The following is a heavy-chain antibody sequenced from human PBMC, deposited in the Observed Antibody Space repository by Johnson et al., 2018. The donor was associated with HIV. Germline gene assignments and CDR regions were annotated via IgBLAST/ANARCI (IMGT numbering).Heavy chain of an antibody. Sequence: QVQLVESGGGVVQPGGSLRLSCSASGFTFRSYAMHWVRQAPGKGLEWVAVISYDGSNKYSTASVKGRFTLSRENSKTTLYLQINSLKTEYTAVYYCTTDIVQYNWNSEIDAFDIWGQGTMVTVSS. D-gene: IGHD1-7*01. V-gene: IGHV3-30*19. CDR1: GFTFRSYA. CDR3: TTDIVQYNWNSEIDAFDI. J-gene: IGHJ3*02. CDR2: ISYDGSNK.